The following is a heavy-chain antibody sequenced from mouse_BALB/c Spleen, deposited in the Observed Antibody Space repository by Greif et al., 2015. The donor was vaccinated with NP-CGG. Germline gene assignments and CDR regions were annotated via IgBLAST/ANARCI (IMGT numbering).Heavy chain of an antibody. CDR1: GYTFTSYW. CDR2: INPSTGYT. D-gene: IGHD3-2*01. V-gene: IGHV1-7*01. CDR3: ARRDSSGYGD. J-gene: IGHJ2*01. Sequence: VQLQQSGAELAKPGASVKMSCKASGYTFTSYWMHWVKQRPGQGLEWMGYINPSTGYTEYNQKFKDKATLTADKSSSPAYMQLSSLTSEASAVYSCARRDSSGYGDWGQGTTLTVSS.